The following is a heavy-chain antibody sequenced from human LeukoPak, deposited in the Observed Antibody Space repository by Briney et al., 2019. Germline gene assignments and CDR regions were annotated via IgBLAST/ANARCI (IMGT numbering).Heavy chain of an antibody. J-gene: IGHJ4*02. CDR2: ITSSSSII. CDR1: GFTFSSYS. D-gene: IGHD3-22*01. CDR3: ATSSRSSGYYYLFDY. Sequence: GGSLRLSCAASGFTFSSYSMNWVRQAPGKGLEWVSYITSSSSIIYYADSVKGRFTISRDNAKNSLYLQMNSLRAEDTAVYYCATSSRSSGYYYLFDYWGQGTLVTVSS. V-gene: IGHV3-48*01.